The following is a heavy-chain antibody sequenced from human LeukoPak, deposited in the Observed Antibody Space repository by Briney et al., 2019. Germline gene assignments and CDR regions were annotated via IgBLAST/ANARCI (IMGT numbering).Heavy chain of an antibody. J-gene: IGHJ5*02. V-gene: IGHV3-30*04. Sequence: GGSLRLSCAASGFTFSSYAMHWVRQAPGKGLEWVAVISYDGSNKYYADSVKGRFTISRDNSKNTLYLQMNSLRAEDTAVYYCARDSSGWYVMRYWFDPWGQGTLVTVSS. CDR1: GFTFSSYA. D-gene: IGHD6-19*01. CDR3: ARDSSGWYVMRYWFDP. CDR2: ISYDGSNK.